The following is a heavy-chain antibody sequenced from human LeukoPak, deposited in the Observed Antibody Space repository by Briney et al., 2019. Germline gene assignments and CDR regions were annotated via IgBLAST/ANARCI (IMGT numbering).Heavy chain of an antibody. J-gene: IGHJ5*02. CDR3: ARVQFRATDRWDLFDP. CDR2: INWNGGST. Sequence: GGSLRLSCAASGFTFDAYGMSWVRQAPGKGLEWVSGINWNGGSTGYADSVKGRFTISRDNAKNSLYLQMNSLRAEDTAVYYCARVQFRATDRWDLFDPWGQGTLVTVSS. D-gene: IGHD1-26*01. CDR1: GFTFDAYG. V-gene: IGHV3-20*04.